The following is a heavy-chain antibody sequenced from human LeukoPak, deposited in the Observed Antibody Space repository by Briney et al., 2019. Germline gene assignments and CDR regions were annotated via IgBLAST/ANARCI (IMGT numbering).Heavy chain of an antibody. CDR1: GLPFSSYG. CDR2: ISGSGGGT. Sequence: PGGSLRLSCATSGLPFSSYGVRWARQAPGKGREWVSGISGSGGGTYYAESVEGRCTISRDNPKKTLYLQMNSLRAEDTAVYYCGKDIEVWGEWLVGGAFDIWGQGTMVTVSS. CDR3: GKDIEVWGEWLVGGAFDI. V-gene: IGHV3-23*01. J-gene: IGHJ3*02. D-gene: IGHD6-19*01.